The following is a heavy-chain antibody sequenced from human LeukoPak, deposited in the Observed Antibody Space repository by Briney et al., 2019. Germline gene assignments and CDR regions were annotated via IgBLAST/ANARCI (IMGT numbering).Heavy chain of an antibody. CDR2: ISSSSSTI. D-gene: IGHD5-18*01. CDR1: GFTFSSYS. CDR3: ARPGYSYGSPLYYFDN. Sequence: PGGSLRLSCAASGFTFSSYSMNWVRQAPGKGLEWVSYISSSSSTIYYADSVKGRFTISRDNAKNSLYLQMNSLRAEDTAVYYCARPGYSYGSPLYYFDNWGQGALVTVSS. V-gene: IGHV3-48*01. J-gene: IGHJ4*02.